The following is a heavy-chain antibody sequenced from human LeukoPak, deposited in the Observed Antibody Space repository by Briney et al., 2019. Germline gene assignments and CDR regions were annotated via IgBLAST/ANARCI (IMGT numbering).Heavy chain of an antibody. CDR2: IKSKANSYAT. Sequence: PGGSLKLSCAASGFTLSDSSVHWVRQASGRGLEWVGRIKSKANSYATVYAASVKGRFTISRDDSKDTAYLQMNSLKTEDTAVYYCTGIAINMWGQGTLVTVSS. CDR1: GFTLSDSS. D-gene: IGHD6-13*01. CDR3: TGIAINM. V-gene: IGHV3-73*01. J-gene: IGHJ4*02.